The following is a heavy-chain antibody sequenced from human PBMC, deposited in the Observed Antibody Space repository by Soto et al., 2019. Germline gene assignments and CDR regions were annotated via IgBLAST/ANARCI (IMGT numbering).Heavy chain of an antibody. V-gene: IGHV3-30-3*01. CDR1: GFTFSSYA. CDR2: ISYDGSNK. J-gene: IGHJ6*02. D-gene: IGHD5-18*01. CDR3: ARDRGIQIWSYYYYYGMHV. Sequence: GGSLRLSCAASGFTFSSYAMHWVRQAPGKGLEWVAVISYDGSNKYYADSVKGRFTISRDNSKNTLYLQMKSLRAEDTAVYYCARDRGIQIWSYYYYYGMHVWGQANTVPVSS.